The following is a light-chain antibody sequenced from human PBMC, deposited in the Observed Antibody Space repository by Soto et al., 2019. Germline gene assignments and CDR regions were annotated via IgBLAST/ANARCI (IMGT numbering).Light chain of an antibody. Sequence: QSVLTQPPSASGTPGQRVTISCSGSSSNLGNNYVYWYQHVPGTAPKLLIYSNNQRPSGVPDRFSASKSGNTASLTISGLQAEDEADYYCNSYTTNSNRVFGTGTKLTVL. CDR3: NSYTTNSNRV. J-gene: IGLJ1*01. CDR2: SNN. V-gene: IGLV1-47*02. CDR1: SSNLGNNY.